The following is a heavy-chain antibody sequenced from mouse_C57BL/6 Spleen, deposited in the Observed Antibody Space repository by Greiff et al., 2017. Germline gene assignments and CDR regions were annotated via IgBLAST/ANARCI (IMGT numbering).Heavy chain of an antibody. J-gene: IGHJ1*03. V-gene: IGHV1-61*01. D-gene: IGHD2-4*01. CDR3: ERRDYDYDRWYFDV. Sequence: QVQLQQPGAELVRPGSSVKLSCKASGYTFTSYWMDWVKQRPGQGLEWIGNIYPSDSETHYNQKFKDKATLTVDKSSSTAYMQLSSRTSEDSAVYDCERRDYDYDRWYFDVWGTGTTVTVSS. CDR2: IYPSDSET. CDR1: GYTFTSYW.